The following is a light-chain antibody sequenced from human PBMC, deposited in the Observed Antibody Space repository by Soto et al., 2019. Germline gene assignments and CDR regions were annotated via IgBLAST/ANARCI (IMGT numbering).Light chain of an antibody. CDR3: HQYVSSVWT. V-gene: IGKV3-20*01. Sequence: EIVLTQSPGTLSLSPGDGATLSCRASQSVNNNYIAWYQQRPGQAPRLLIYGASSRVTGIPDRFSGSGSGTDFTLTISRLEPEDFAVYYCHQYVSSVWTFGQGTKV. CDR2: GAS. J-gene: IGKJ1*01. CDR1: QSVNNNY.